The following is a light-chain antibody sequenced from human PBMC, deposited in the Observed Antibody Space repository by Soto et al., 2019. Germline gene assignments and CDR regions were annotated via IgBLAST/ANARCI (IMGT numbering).Light chain of an antibody. V-gene: IGKV1-5*01. J-gene: IGKJ1*01. CDR1: QSVSSW. Sequence: DIQMTQPPSTLSASVGDRVTITCRASQSVSSWLAWYQQQSGQAPKLLIYDASNLESGVPSRFSGSGFGTEFTLTISSLQPDDFATYYCQQYNTYWTFGQGTKVEIK. CDR2: DAS. CDR3: QQYNTYWT.